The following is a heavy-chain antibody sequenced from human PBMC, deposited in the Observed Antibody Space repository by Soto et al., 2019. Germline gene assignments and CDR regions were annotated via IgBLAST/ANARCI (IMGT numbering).Heavy chain of an antibody. CDR1: GFTFSSYE. J-gene: IGHJ6*02. Sequence: EVRLVESGGGLVQPGGSLRLSCAASGFTFSSYEMNWVRQAPGKGLEWVSYISSSGSAIYYADSVKGRFTISRDNAKNSLYLQMNSLRAEDTAVYYCARGSGRGDYSYGMDVWGQGTTVTVSS. V-gene: IGHV3-48*03. CDR3: ARGSGRGDYSYGMDV. CDR2: ISSSGSAI. D-gene: IGHD2-15*01.